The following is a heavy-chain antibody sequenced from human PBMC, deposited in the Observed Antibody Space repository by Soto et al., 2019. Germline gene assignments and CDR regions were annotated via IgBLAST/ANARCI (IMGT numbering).Heavy chain of an antibody. CDR3: TRGHGDFAGDFDY. V-gene: IGHV1-18*04. J-gene: IGHJ4*02. CDR2: ISASNGNR. CDR1: GYPFNKYS. Sequence: QGQLVQSGAEVKWPGASVKVSCKASGYPFNKYSISWVRQAPGQGLEWMGWISASNGNRNYAQKFQGRVTLGTDTSTSTAYMALRNLRSDDTAVYYCTRGHGDFAGDFDYWGQGTLVTVSS. D-gene: IGHD4-17*01.